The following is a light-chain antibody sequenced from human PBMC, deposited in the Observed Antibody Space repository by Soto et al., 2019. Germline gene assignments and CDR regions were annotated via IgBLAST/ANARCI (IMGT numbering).Light chain of an antibody. CDR1: SNDVGDYNY. CDR2: EVS. J-gene: IGLJ1*01. Sequence: QSALTQPASVSGSPGQSITIACTGTSNDVGDYNYVSWYQHHPGKAPKLLIFEVSNRPSGVSYRFSGSKFGNTASLTISGLQAEDEADYYCSSYTSTSSYVFGTGTKLTVL. V-gene: IGLV2-14*01. CDR3: SSYTSTSSYV.